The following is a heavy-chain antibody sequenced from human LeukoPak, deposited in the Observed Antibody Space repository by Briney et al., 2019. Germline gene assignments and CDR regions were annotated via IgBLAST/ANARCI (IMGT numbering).Heavy chain of an antibody. CDR1: GYSFSSGNI. CDR2: INNSGST. CDR3: TRGSIAYYYMDV. D-gene: IGHD3-22*01. V-gene: IGHV4-38-2*02. Sequence: SKTLCLSCTASGYSFSSGNIYGCLQPSPGKLLWWSWIINNSGSTYYNPSLKSRITISIDTSKNQLSLKLSSVTAADTAVYYCTRGSIAYYYMDVWGKGTTVTISS. J-gene: IGHJ6*03.